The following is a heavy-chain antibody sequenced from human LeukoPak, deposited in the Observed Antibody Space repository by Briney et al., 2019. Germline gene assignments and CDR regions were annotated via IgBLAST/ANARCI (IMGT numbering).Heavy chain of an antibody. CDR2: FSGSGDST. D-gene: IGHD3-22*01. J-gene: IGHJ4*02. CDR3: AKDYYYDSSGYYFLGLYYFDY. V-gene: IGHV3-23*01. CDR1: GFTFSNYA. Sequence: GGSLRLSCAASGFTFSNYAMSWVRQAPGQGLEWVSSFSGSGDSTYYADSVKGRFTISRDNAKNTLYLQMDSLRAEDAAIYYCAKDYYYDSSGYYFLGLYYFDYWGQGTLVTVSS.